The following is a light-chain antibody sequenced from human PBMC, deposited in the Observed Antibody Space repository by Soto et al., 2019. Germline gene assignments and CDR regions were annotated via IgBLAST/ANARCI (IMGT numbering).Light chain of an antibody. Sequence: QSALTQPASVSGSPGQSITISCTGTSSDVGGYNYVYWYQQHPGKAPKLMIYEVSNRPSGVSHRFSGSKSGNTASLTLSGLQAEDEADYYCSSYTSSSALPVVFGGGTKLTVL. CDR1: SSDVGGYNY. CDR3: SSYTSSSALPVV. CDR2: EVS. J-gene: IGLJ2*01. V-gene: IGLV2-14*01.